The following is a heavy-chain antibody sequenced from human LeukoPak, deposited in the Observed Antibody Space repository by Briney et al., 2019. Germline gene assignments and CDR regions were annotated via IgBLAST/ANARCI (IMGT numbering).Heavy chain of an antibody. CDR2: ISISGSAI. Sequence: GGSLRLSCAASGFTFSDYYMSWIRQAPGKGLEWVSYISISGSAIYYADSVKGRFTISRDNAKNSLYLQMNSLRAEDTAVYYCARVERYYDFWGGLITTDYYYYYMDVWGKGTTVTVSS. V-gene: IGHV3-11*04. D-gene: IGHD3-3*01. CDR3: ARVERYYDFWGGLITTDYYYYYMDV. J-gene: IGHJ6*03. CDR1: GFTFSDYY.